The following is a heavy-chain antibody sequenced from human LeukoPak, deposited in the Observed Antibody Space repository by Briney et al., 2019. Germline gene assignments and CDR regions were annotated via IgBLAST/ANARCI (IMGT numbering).Heavy chain of an antibody. CDR1: GFTFSSYA. J-gene: IGHJ4*02. CDR3: AGGGPYYYDSSGSYY. V-gene: IGHV3-64*01. D-gene: IGHD3-22*01. Sequence: PGGSLRLSCAASGFTFSSYAMHWVRQAPGKGLEYVSAISSNGGSTYYANSVKGRFTFSRDNSKNTLYLQMGSLRAEDMAVYYCAGGGPYYYDSSGSYYWGQGTLVTVSS. CDR2: ISSNGGST.